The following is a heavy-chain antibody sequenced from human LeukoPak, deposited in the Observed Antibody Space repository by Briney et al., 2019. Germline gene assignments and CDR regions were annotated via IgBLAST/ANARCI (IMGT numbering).Heavy chain of an antibody. J-gene: IGHJ4*02. CDR1: GGSISSYY. CDR3: AGHNPRNTVDF. CDR2: ISDIGSI. V-gene: IGHV4-59*08. Sequence: KPSETLCLTCTVSGGSISSYYWSWIRQPPGEGLEWIAYISDIGSINYNPSLKSRVTISLDTSKNQFSLKLSSVTAADTAVYYCAGHNPRNTVDFWGQGTLVTVSS. D-gene: IGHD2/OR15-2a*01.